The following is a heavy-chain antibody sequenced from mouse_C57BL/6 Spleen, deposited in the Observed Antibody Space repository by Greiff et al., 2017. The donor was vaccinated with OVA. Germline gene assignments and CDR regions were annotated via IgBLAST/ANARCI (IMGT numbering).Heavy chain of an antibody. CDR1: GYTFTSYW. D-gene: IGHD3-2*02. V-gene: IGHV1-55*01. J-gene: IGHJ3*01. CDR3: ARVGAQASGFAY. CDR2: IYPGSGST. Sequence: VQLQQPGAELVKPGASVKMSCKASGYTFTSYWITWVKQRPGQGLEWIGDIYPGSGSTNYNEKFKSKATMTVDTSSSTAYMQLSSLTSEDSAVYYCARVGAQASGFAYWGQGTLVTVSA.